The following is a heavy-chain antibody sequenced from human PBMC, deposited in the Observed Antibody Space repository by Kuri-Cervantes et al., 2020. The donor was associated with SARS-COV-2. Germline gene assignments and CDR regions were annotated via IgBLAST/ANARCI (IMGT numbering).Heavy chain of an antibody. CDR3: ARGRLSSDYFDY. V-gene: IGHV1-46*01. J-gene: IGHJ4*02. CDR1: GFTFSSYW. CDR2: INPSGGGT. Sequence: GGSLRLSCAASGFTFSSYWMSWVRQAPGQGLEWLGIINPSGGGTSYAQKFQGRVTMTRDTSTSTVYMELSSLRSEDTAVYYCARGRLSSDYFDYWGQGTLVTVSS. D-gene: IGHD6-6*01.